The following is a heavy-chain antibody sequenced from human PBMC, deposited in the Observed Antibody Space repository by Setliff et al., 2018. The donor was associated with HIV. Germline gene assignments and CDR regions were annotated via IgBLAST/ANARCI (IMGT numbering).Heavy chain of an antibody. Sequence: LSLTCGVYGGSLGGYHWSWIRQPPGKGLEWIGEVTHSGGTKYNPSLKSRVTISADPSKNQFSLKLSSVTAADTAVYYCARPAPRGYLLPTDYWGQGTLVTVSS. CDR1: GGSLGGYH. V-gene: IGHV4-34*01. CDR2: VTHSGGT. D-gene: IGHD2-15*01. CDR3: ARPAPRGYLLPTDY. J-gene: IGHJ4*02.